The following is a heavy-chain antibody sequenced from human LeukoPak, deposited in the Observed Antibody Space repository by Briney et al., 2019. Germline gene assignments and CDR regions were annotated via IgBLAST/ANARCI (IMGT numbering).Heavy chain of an antibody. CDR2: IYYSGST. J-gene: IGHJ4*02. Sequence: PSETLSLTCTVSGGSIGSSSYYWGWIRQPPGKGLEWIGSIYYSGSTYYNPSLKSRVTISVDTSKNQFSLKLSSVTAADTAVYYCARDDSSSGYFRHFDYWGQGTLVTVSS. CDR3: ARDDSSSGYFRHFDY. V-gene: IGHV4-39*07. D-gene: IGHD3-22*01. CDR1: GGSIGSSSYY.